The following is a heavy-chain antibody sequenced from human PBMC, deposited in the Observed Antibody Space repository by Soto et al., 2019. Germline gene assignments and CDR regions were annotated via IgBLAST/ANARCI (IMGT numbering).Heavy chain of an antibody. V-gene: IGHV4-59*01. J-gene: IGHJ6*02. CDR1: GGSFSSDH. Sequence: SETLSLTCNVSGGSFSSDHWGWIRQPPGKGLEWIGKTNNSGITNYNPSLKSRATISVDTSKNQFSLKLTSVTAADTAVYYCARDRPWDCSSSNYCYYYGLDVWGQGTTVTVSS. CDR3: ARDRPWDCSSSNYCYYYGLDV. D-gene: IGHD2-2*01. CDR2: TNNSGIT.